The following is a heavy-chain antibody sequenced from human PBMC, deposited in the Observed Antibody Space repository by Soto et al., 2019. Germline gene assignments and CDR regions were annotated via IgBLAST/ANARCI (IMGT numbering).Heavy chain of an antibody. Sequence: ASVKVSCKASGYTFTSYYRHWVRQAPGQGLEWMGIINPSGGSTSYAQKFQGRVTMTRDTSTSTVYMELSSLRSEDTAVYYCARNSHYYDSSGYSFDVWGQGTLVTVSS. CDR1: GYTFTSYY. CDR2: INPSGGST. V-gene: IGHV1-46*03. J-gene: IGHJ4*02. D-gene: IGHD3-22*01. CDR3: ARNSHYYDSSGYSFDV.